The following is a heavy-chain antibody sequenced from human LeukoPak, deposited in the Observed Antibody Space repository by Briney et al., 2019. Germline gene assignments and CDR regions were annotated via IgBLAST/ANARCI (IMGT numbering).Heavy chain of an antibody. CDR3: ARGFSYYYDSSGYDAFDI. D-gene: IGHD3-22*01. V-gene: IGHV3-66*02. CDR1: GFTVSSNY. J-gene: IGHJ3*02. Sequence: PGGSLRLSCGASGFTVSSNYMSWVRQAPGKGLEWVSVIYSGGSTYYADSVKGRFTISRDNSKNTLYLQMNSLRAEDTAVYYCARGFSYYYDSSGYDAFDIWGQGTMVTVSS. CDR2: IYSGGST.